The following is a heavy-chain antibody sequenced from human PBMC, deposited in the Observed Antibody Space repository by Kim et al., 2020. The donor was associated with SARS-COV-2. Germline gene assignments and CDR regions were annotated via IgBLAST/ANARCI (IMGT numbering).Heavy chain of an antibody. D-gene: IGHD3-10*02. V-gene: IGHV5-51*01. Sequence: PSFQGQVTISADKSSSTAYLQWSSLKASDTAMYYCARPSRWLLCPGYFDYWGQGTLVTVSS. J-gene: IGHJ4*02. CDR3: ARPSRWLLCPGYFDY.